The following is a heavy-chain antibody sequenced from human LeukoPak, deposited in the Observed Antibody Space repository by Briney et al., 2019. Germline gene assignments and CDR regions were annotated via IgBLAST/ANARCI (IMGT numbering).Heavy chain of an antibody. CDR3: AKRGPYIAAAGSWFDP. V-gene: IGHV4-61*02. CDR2: IYTSGST. D-gene: IGHD6-13*01. J-gene: IGHJ5*02. Sequence: PSETLSLTCTVSGGSISSGSYYWSWIRQPAGKGLEWIGRIYTSGSTNYNPSLKSRVTISVDTSKNQFSLKLSSVTAADTAVYYCAKRGPYIAAAGSWFDPWGQGTLVTVSS. CDR1: GGSISSGSYY.